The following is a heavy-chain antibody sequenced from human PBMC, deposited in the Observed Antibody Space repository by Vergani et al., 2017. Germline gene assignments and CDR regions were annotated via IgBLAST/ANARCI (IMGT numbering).Heavy chain of an antibody. J-gene: IGHJ5*02. V-gene: IGHV4-61*10. CDR3: ARGPGLVNNWFDP. CDR2: IYYSGST. Sequence: QVQLQESGPGLVKPSETLSLTCTVSGGSVSSGSYYWSWIRQPAGKGLEWIGYIYYSGSTNYNPSLKSRVTISVDTSKNQFSLKLSSVTAADTAVYYCARGPGLVNNWFDPWGQGTLVTVAS. D-gene: IGHD6-19*01. CDR1: GGSVSSGSYY.